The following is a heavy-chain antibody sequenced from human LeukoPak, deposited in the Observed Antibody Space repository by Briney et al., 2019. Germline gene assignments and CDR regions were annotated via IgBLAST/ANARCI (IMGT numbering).Heavy chain of an antibody. Sequence: SETLSLTCTVSGGSISSYYWSWIRQPAGKGLEWIGRIYTSGSTNYNPSLKSRVTISVDTSKNQFSLKLSSVTAADTAVYYCARGRAVACTFRFDRWGQGTLVTVSS. J-gene: IGHJ5*02. CDR1: GGSISSYY. CDR2: IYTSGST. D-gene: IGHD6-19*01. CDR3: ARGRAVACTFRFDR. V-gene: IGHV4-4*07.